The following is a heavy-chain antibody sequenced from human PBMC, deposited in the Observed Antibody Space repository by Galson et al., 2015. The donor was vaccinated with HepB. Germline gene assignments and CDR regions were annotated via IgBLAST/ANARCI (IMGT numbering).Heavy chain of an antibody. CDR3: ARGEGGWTYYFDY. D-gene: IGHD2-15*01. CDR1: GFTFSSYS. CDR2: ISSSSSTI. Sequence: SLRLSCAASGFTFSSYSMNWVRQAPGKGLEWVPYISSSSSTIYYADSVKGRFTISRDNAKNSLYLQMNSLRDEDTAVYYCARGEGGWTYYFDYWGQGTLVTVSS. J-gene: IGHJ4*02. V-gene: IGHV3-48*02.